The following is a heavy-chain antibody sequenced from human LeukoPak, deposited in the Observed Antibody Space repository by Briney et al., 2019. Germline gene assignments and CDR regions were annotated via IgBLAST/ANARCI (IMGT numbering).Heavy chain of an antibody. CDR2: LTWHETNT. J-gene: IGHJ4*02. Sequence: GGSLRLSCAASGGSFGDYGVSCVRQPPGKGREWVSGLTWHETNTNYADYVKGPFTIARDNAENSLYLQMNSLRDADTAFYYCVKDLSSNWLSFDYWGRGTLVTVSS. CDR1: GGSFGDYG. V-gene: IGHV3-20*04. CDR3: VKDLSSNWLSFDY. D-gene: IGHD1-1*01.